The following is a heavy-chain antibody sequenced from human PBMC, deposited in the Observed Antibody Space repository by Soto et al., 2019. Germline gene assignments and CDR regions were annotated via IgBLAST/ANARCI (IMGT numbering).Heavy chain of an antibody. CDR3: AKGAEMLDYYYLMDV. CDR2: ISWHSRSV. Sequence: LILSCASSGFIFYYYSMHLVRQVQGRGLEWVSGISWHSRSVAYADSVKGRFTISRDSANLYLQMNSLRSEDSALYYCAKGAEMLDYYYLMDVWGKGTTVTVSS. J-gene: IGHJ6*03. CDR1: GFIFYYYS. D-gene: IGHD3-10*02. V-gene: IGHV3-9*01.